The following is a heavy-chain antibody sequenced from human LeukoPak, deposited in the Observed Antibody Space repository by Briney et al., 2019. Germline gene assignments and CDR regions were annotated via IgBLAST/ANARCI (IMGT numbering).Heavy chain of an antibody. V-gene: IGHV3-21*01. Sequence: GGSLRLSCAASGFTFSSYSMNWVRQAPGKGLEWVSSISSSSSYIYYADSVKGRFTISRDNAKNSLYLQMNSLRAEDTAVYSCARAPVRSSSSSWFDPWGQGTLVTVSS. CDR2: ISSSSSYI. CDR3: ARAPVRSSSSSWFDP. D-gene: IGHD6-6*01. CDR1: GFTFSSYS. J-gene: IGHJ5*02.